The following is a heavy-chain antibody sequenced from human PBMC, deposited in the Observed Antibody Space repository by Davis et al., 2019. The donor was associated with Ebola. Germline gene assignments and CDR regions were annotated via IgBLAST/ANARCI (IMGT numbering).Heavy chain of an antibody. CDR3: ASTIFGVAIDRFDY. CDR1: GDSFNNNNYA. V-gene: IGHV1-18*01. J-gene: IGHJ4*02. Sequence: AASVKVSCKASGDSFNNNNYAINWVRQAPGQGLEWMGWISAYNGNTNYAQKLQGRVTMTTDTSTSTAYMELRSLRSEDTAVYYCASTIFGVAIDRFDYWGQGHLVTVSS. D-gene: IGHD3-3*01. CDR2: ISAYNGNT.